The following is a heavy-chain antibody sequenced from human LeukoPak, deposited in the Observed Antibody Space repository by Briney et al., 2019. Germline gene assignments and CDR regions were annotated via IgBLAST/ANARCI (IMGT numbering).Heavy chain of an antibody. D-gene: IGHD3-22*01. Sequence: GGSLRLSCAASGFTFSNAWMSWVRQAPGKGLEWVGRIKSKTDGGTTDYAAPVKGRFTISGDDSKNTLYLQMNSLKTEDTAVYYCTYYYYDSSGYYFVDYWGQGTLVTVSS. CDR3: TYYYYDSSGYYFVDY. CDR2: IKSKTDGGTT. J-gene: IGHJ4*02. V-gene: IGHV3-15*01. CDR1: GFTFSNAW.